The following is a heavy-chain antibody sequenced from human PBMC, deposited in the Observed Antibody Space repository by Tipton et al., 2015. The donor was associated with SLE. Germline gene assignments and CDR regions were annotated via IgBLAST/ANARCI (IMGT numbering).Heavy chain of an antibody. CDR3: ARHTYYTFWRAIGDAFDI. CDR1: GGSISSYY. J-gene: IGHJ3*02. D-gene: IGHD3-3*01. Sequence: TLSLTCTVSGGSISSYYWGWIRLPPGKGLEWIGSISHSGSTSYTPSLKSRVTISVDTSKNQFSLRLSSVTAADTAVYYCARHTYYTFWRAIGDAFDIWGQGTMVTVSS. CDR2: ISHSGST. V-gene: IGHV4-38-2*02.